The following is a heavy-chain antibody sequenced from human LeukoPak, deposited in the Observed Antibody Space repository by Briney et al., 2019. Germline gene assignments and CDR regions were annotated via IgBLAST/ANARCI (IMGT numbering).Heavy chain of an antibody. CDR2: ISGSGGGT. D-gene: IGHD6-13*01. J-gene: IGHJ6*04. Sequence: GGSLRLSCAASGFTFSSYAMSWVRQAPGKGLEWVSAISGSGGGTYYADSVKGRVTISRDNSKNTLYMQMNSLTADTTAVYYSPSAADYYYYGMDVWGKGTTVTVSS. CDR3: PSAADYYYYGMDV. V-gene: IGHV3-23*01. CDR1: GFTFSSYA.